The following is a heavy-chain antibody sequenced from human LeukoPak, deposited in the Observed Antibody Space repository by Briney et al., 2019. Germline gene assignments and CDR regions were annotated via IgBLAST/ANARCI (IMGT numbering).Heavy chain of an antibody. CDR1: GFTFSSYG. CDR2: IWYDGSNK. Sequence: GGSLRLSCAASGFTFSSYGMHWVRQAPGKGLEWVAVIWYDGSNKYYADSVKGRFTISRDNSKNTLYLQMNSLRAEDTAVYYCARERHWNLYYFDYWAREPWSPSPQ. V-gene: IGHV3-33*01. J-gene: IGHJ4*02. CDR3: ARERHWNLYYFDY. D-gene: IGHD1-1*01.